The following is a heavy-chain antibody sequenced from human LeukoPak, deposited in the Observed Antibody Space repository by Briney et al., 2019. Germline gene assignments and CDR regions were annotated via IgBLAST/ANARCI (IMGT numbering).Heavy chain of an antibody. CDR1: GGSISSYY. CDR2: IYYSGYT. V-gene: IGHV4-59*01. J-gene: IGHJ6*03. CDR3: ARVPGKGYYDSSGYYAHYYYYYMDV. Sequence: SETLSLTCTVSGGSISSYYWSWIRQPPGKGLKWIGNIYYSGYTTYSPSLRSRVTISVDTSKNQFSLKLSSVTAADTAVYYCARVPGKGYYDSSGYYAHYYYYYMDVWGKGTTVTISS. D-gene: IGHD3-22*01.